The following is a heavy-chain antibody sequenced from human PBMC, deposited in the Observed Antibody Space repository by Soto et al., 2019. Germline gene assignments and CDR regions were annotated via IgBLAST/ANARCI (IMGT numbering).Heavy chain of an antibody. Sequence: QITLYESGPTLVKPTQTLTLTCTFSGFSLSTRDVGVGWIRQPPGEALEWLGVVYWDDDKTYSPSLKSRLTITKDTSKNQVVLRMTKMDPVDTATYYCAHCRGGVASFWGQGTLVTVSS. J-gene: IGHJ4*02. CDR2: VYWDDDK. CDR3: AHCRGGVASF. D-gene: IGHD2-2*01. V-gene: IGHV2-5*02. CDR1: GFSLSTRDVG.